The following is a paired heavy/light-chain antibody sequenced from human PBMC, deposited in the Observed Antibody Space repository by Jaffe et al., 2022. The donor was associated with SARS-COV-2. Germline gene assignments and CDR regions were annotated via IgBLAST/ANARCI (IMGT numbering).Heavy chain of an antibody. J-gene: IGHJ4*02. V-gene: IGHV4-39*01. CDR2: IYYSGST. CDR1: SDSISRSGYY. Sequence: QLQLQESGPGLVKPSETLSLICTVSSDSISRSGYYWAWIRQPPGKGLEWIGSIYYSGSTYYTPSLKSRVTITADTSKNQFSLKLRSVTAADTAVYYCARHDPFDHWGQGTLVTVSS. CDR3: ARHDPFDH.
Light chain of an antibody. CDR1: SSNIGSNF. Sequence: QSVLTQPPSVSAAPGQKVTISCSGSSSNIGSNFVTWFQQFPGTAPQVLIYETTKRPSGIPARFSGSKSGTSATLGITGLQTGDEADYYCGAWDSSLSVHVFGTGTKVTVL. CDR3: GAWDSSLSVHV. J-gene: IGLJ1*01. CDR2: ETT. V-gene: IGLV1-51*02.